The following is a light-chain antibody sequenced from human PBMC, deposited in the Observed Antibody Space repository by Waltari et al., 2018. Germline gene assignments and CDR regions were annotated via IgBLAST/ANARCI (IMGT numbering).Light chain of an antibody. J-gene: IGLJ3*02. CDR2: GTN. CDR1: SGSVTTNYY. Sequence: QTVVTQEPSFSVSPGGTVTLTCGLISGSVTTNYYASWYRQTPGQAPRALMYGTNIRSSGVPDRCSGSILGNKAALTITGAQADDECDYYCLLYMGGGISVFGGGTKLTVL. CDR3: LLYMGGGISV. V-gene: IGLV8-61*01.